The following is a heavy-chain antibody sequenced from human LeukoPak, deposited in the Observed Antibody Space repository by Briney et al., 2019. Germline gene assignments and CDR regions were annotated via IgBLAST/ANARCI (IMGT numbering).Heavy chain of an antibody. J-gene: IGHJ4*02. CDR3: ARGLSGSSYPLYPFDF. V-gene: IGHV3-48*03. CDR2: ISSSGSTT. CDR1: GFTFSSYE. Sequence: GGSLRPSCAASGFTFSSYEMNWVRQAPGKGLEWVSYISSSGSTTYYADSVKGRFTISRDNAKNSLYLQMNSLRAEDTAVYYCARGLSGSSYPLYPFDFWGQGALVTVSS. D-gene: IGHD6-6*01.